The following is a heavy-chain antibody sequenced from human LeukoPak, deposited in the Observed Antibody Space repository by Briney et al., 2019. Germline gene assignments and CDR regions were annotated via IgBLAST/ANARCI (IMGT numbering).Heavy chain of an antibody. J-gene: IGHJ4*02. D-gene: IGHD6-19*01. V-gene: IGHV3-30-3*01. CDR2: ISYDGSKK. Sequence: GGSLRLSCAASGFTFRSYAIDCVRQAPGKGLEWVALISYDGSKKYYAESVKGRFTISRDNSKNTLYLQMNSLRPEDTAVYYCARNNIFGYASGWPLDYWGQGTLVTVSS. CDR3: ARNNIFGYASGWPLDY. CDR1: GFTFRSYA.